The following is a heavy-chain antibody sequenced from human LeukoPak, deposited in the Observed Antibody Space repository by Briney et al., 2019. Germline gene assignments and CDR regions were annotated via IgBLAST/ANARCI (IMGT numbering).Heavy chain of an antibody. D-gene: IGHD3-9*01. CDR2: ILRSGSST. CDR1: GFTFSAYA. V-gene: IGHV3-23*01. CDR3: AKGGDILTGYYLYWYFDL. J-gene: IGHJ2*01. Sequence: PGGCLRLSCAASGFTFSAYAMSWVRQAPGKGLEWVSAILRSGSSTDSADSVKGRFTISRDNSKNTLYLQMNSLRPEDTAVYYCAKGGDILTGYYLYWYFDLWGRGTLVTVSS.